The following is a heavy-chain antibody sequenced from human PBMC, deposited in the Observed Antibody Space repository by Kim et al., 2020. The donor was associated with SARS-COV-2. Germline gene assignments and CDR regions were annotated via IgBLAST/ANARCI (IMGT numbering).Heavy chain of an antibody. D-gene: IGHD1-26*01. J-gene: IGHJ4*02. V-gene: IGHV3-33*01. CDR3: AREFGGSYYEFDY. Sequence: YADSATGRFTISRDNSKNTLYLQMNSLRAEDTAVYYCAREFGGSYYEFDYWGQGTLVTVSS.